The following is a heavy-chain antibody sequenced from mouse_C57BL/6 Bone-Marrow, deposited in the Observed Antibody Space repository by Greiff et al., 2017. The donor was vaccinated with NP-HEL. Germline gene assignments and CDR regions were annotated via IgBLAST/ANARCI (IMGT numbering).Heavy chain of an antibody. J-gene: IGHJ1*03. V-gene: IGHV7-1*01. CDR3: ARDAGTVRYFDV. CDR2: SRNKANDYTT. Sequence: EVHLVESGGGLVQSGRSLRLSCATSGFTFSDFYMEWVRQAPGKGLEWIAASRNKANDYTTEYSASVKGRFIVSRDTSQSILYLQMNALRAEDTAIYYCARDAGTVRYFDVWGTGTTVTVSS. CDR1: GFTFSDFY. D-gene: IGHD1-1*01.